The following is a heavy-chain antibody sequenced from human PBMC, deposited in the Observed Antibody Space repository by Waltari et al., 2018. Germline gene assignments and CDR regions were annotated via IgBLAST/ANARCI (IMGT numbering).Heavy chain of an antibody. CDR2: IYYSGST. CDR3: ARHGDGGFPSYYYYYGMDV. CDR1: GGSISSSSYY. D-gene: IGHD3-16*01. J-gene: IGHJ6*02. V-gene: IGHV4-39*07. Sequence: QLQLQESGPGLVKPSETLSLTCTVSGGSISSSSYYWGWIRQPPGQGLEWIGSIYYSGSTYYNPSLKSRVTISVDTSKNQFSLKLSSVTAADTAVYYCARHGDGGFPSYYYYYGMDVWGQGTTVTVSS.